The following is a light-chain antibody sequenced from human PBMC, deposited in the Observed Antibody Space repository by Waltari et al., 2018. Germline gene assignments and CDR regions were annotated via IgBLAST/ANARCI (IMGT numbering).Light chain of an antibody. J-gene: IGLJ3*02. V-gene: IGLV2-14*03. CDR1: SSDVGVYNY. CDR3: SSFTRTNSWV. CDR2: DVN. Sequence: HSALAQPASVSGSPGKSITISCTGTSSDVGVYNYVSCYHQHPGKAPILMIYDVNNPPSVVSNRFSGSKSGNTASLTISGLQAEDEADYYCSSFTRTNSWVFGGGTKLTVL.